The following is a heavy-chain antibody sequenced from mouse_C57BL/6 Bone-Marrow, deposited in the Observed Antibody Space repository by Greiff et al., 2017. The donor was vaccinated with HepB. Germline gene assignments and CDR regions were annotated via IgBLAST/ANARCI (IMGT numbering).Heavy chain of an antibody. J-gene: IGHJ1*03. CDR2: IYPGDGDT. D-gene: IGHD2-3*01. CDR1: GYAFSSYW. Sequence: QVQLQQSGAELVKPGASVKISCKASGYAFSSYWMNWVKQRPGKGLEWIGQIYPGDGDTNYNGKFKGKATLTADKSSSTAYMQLSSLTSEDAAVYFCARGWLLRNFDVWGTGTTVTVSS. V-gene: IGHV1-80*01. CDR3: ARGWLLRNFDV.